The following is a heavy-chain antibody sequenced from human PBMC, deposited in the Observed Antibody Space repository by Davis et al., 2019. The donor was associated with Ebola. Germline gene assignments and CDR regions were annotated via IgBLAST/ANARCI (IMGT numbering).Heavy chain of an antibody. CDR3: ARAQITGVNYGMDV. V-gene: IGHV3-21*06. CDR2: ISSSSTYI. J-gene: IGHJ6*02. Sequence: GESLKISCAASGFTFTSYSMNWVRQAPGKGLEWVTCISSSSTYIYYADSLRGRFTISRDNAKNSIYLQLNSLRAEDTAVYYCARAQITGVNYGMDVWGQGTTVTVSS. CDR1: GFTFTSYS. D-gene: IGHD3-3*01.